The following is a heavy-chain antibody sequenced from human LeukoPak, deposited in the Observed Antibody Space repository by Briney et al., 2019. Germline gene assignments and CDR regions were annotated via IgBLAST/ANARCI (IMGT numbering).Heavy chain of an antibody. Sequence: GGSLRLSCAASGFTFSNYAMTWVRQTPGKGLEWVSVISDNGAGTYYVDSVKGRFTVSRDNSKKTLYLQMNGLRAEDTAVYYCARHLGPDIWGQGTKVTVSS. V-gene: IGHV3-23*01. J-gene: IGHJ3*02. CDR2: ISDNGAGT. CDR3: ARHLGPDI. CDR1: GFTFSNYA.